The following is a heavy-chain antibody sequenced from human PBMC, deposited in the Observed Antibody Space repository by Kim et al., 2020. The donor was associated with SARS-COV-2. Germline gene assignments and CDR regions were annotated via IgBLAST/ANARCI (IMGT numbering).Heavy chain of an antibody. J-gene: IGHJ6*03. Sequence: ASVKVSCKASGYTFTSYAMHWVRQAPGQRLEWMGWINAGNGNTKYSQKFQGRVTITRDTSASTAYMELSSLRSEDTAVYYCARAGAYGDYVQQSPTYYYYYMDIWGKGTTVTVSS. V-gene: IGHV1-3*01. CDR2: INAGNGNT. CDR1: GYTFTSYA. CDR3: ARAGAYGDYVQQSPTYYYYYMDI. D-gene: IGHD4-17*01.